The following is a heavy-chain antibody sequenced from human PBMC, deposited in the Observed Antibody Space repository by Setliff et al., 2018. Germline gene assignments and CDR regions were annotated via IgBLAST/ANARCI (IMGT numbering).Heavy chain of an antibody. CDR2: ISSSGSYI. V-gene: IGHV3-21*01. D-gene: IGHD5-18*01. Sequence: GGSLRLSCAASGFTFRSYSMNWVRQAPGKGLEWVSFISSSGSYIYYGDSVKGRFTISRDNSKNTLYLQMNSLRPEDTAVYYCARAADSYGPPRSYMDVWGKGTTVTVSS. CDR1: GFTFRSYS. J-gene: IGHJ6*03. CDR3: ARAADSYGPPRSYMDV.